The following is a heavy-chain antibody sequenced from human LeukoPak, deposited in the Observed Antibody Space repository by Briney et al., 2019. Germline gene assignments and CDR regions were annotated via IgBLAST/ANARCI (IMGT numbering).Heavy chain of an antibody. D-gene: IGHD1-14*01. J-gene: IGHJ6*03. CDR1: GYAFTGYY. Sequence: ASVKVSCKASGYAFTGYYMHWVRQAPGQGLEWVGWINPNSGGTNYAQKFQGRVTMTRDTSISTAYMELSRLRSDDTAVYYCARGQQTDYYYYMDVWGKGTTVTVSS. CDR3: ARGQQTDYYYYMDV. V-gene: IGHV1-2*02. CDR2: INPNSGGT.